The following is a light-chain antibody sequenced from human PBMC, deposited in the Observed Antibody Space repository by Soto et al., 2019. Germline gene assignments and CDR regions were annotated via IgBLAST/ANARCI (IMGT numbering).Light chain of an antibody. CDR2: AAS. Sequence: DIQMTQSPSSVSASVGDRVTITCRASQGISSWLAWSPQKPGKAPKLLIYAASSLQSGVPSRFSGRGSGTDFTLTISSLQPEDFATYYCHQANSFPRTFGQGTKVEIK. V-gene: IGKV1-12*01. CDR1: QGISSW. J-gene: IGKJ1*01. CDR3: HQANSFPRT.